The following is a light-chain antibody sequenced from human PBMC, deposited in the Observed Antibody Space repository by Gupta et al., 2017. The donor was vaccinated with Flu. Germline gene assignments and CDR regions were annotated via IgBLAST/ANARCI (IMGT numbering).Light chain of an antibody. J-gene: IGLJ1*01. V-gene: IGLV2-11*01. Sequence: QSALTQPRSVFGSPGQSVTISCTGTSSDVGGYNYVSWYQQHPGKAPKLMIYDVSKRPSGVPDRFSGSKSGNTASLTISGLQAEDEADYYCCSYAGSDTLAVFGTGTKVTVL. CDR2: DVS. CDR1: SSDVGGYNY. CDR3: CSYAGSDTLAV.